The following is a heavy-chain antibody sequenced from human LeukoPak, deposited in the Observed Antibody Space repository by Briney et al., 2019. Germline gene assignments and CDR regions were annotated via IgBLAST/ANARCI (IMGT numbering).Heavy chain of an antibody. J-gene: IGHJ6*02. D-gene: IGHD6-19*01. CDR3: ARVWFKNSSGWTRGYYYGMDV. CDR2: IIPILGIA. Sequence: SVKVSCKASGYPFSNYGISWVRQAPGQGLEWMGRIIPILGIANYAQKFQGRVTITADKSTSTAYMELSSLRSEDTAVYHCARVWFKNSSGWTRGYYYGMDVWGQGTTVTVSS. V-gene: IGHV1-69*04. CDR1: GYPFSNYG.